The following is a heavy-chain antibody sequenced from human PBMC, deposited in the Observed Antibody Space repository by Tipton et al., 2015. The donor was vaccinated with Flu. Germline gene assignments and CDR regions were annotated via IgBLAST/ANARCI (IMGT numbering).Heavy chain of an antibody. Sequence: TLSLTCAVSGGSINSSHWWSWVRQPPGKGLEWIGEISHFGITNYSPSLKSRVTVSVEKAKNQFFLRLTSVTAADTAVYYCARHTGESVRGVIDYWGQGTLVTVSS. CDR2: ISHFGIT. D-gene: IGHD3-10*02. CDR1: GGSINSSHW. V-gene: IGHV4-4*02. CDR3: ARHTGESVRGVIDY. J-gene: IGHJ4*02.